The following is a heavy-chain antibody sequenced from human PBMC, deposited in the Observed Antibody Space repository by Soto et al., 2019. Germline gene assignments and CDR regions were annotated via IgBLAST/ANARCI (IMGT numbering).Heavy chain of an antibody. J-gene: IGHJ4*02. Sequence: WWSLRLSCSASVFTGSSNYMSWFRQAPGKGLEWVSVIYSGGSTYYADSVKGRFTISRDNSKNTLYLQMSSLRAEDTAVYYCARRDDETDYWGQGTLVTVSS. CDR1: VFTGSSNY. CDR3: ARRDDETDY. CDR2: IYSGGST. V-gene: IGHV3-53*01. D-gene: IGHD3-16*01.